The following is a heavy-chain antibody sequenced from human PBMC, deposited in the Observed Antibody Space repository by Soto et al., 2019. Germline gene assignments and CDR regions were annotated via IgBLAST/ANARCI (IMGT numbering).Heavy chain of an antibody. Sequence: GGSLRLSCAASGFSFSSYWMSWVRQAPGKGLEWVANIKEDGSQKWYVDSVKGRFTVSRDNARNSLYLQMNSLRAGDTAVYYCHISWVYYYGMDVWGQGTTVTVSS. CDR1: GFSFSSYW. V-gene: IGHV3-7*02. CDR3: HISWVYYYGMDV. CDR2: IKEDGSQK. D-gene: IGHD2-21*01. J-gene: IGHJ6*02.